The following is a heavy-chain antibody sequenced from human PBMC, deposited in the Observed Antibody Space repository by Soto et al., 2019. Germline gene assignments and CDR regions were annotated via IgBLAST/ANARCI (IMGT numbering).Heavy chain of an antibody. CDR1: GYTFTDYD. D-gene: IGHD1-1*01. Sequence: QVQVVQSRAEVKKPGASVKVSCKTSGYTFTDYDINWVRQAPGQGLEYMGWMSPDSGNAGYAKQFQGRVTMTSDTAISTAYMELSSLGSEATAVYYCERTTGYWGQGTLVTVSS. CDR3: ERTTGY. V-gene: IGHV1-8*01. J-gene: IGHJ4*02. CDR2: MSPDSGNA.